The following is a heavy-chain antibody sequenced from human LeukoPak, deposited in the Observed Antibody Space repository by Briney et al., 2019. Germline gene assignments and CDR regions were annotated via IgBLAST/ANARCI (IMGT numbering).Heavy chain of an antibody. CDR3: VREREKQWLF. V-gene: IGHV4-38-2*02. D-gene: IGHD6-19*01. Sequence: SSETLSLTCNVSGYSISSGYYWGWIRQPPGKGLGYIGSIFHTGSADYNPSLKSRVTLSVDTSKNQFSLKLNSVTAADTAVYYCVREREKQWLFWGQGTLVPVSS. CDR2: IFHTGSA. CDR1: GYSISSGYY. J-gene: IGHJ4*02.